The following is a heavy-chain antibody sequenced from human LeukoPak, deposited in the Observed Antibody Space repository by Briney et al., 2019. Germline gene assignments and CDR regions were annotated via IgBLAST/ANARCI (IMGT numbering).Heavy chain of an antibody. D-gene: IGHD3-22*01. CDR1: GGSISSYY. Sequence: SETLSLTCTVSGGSISSYYWSWIRQPPGKGLEWIGYIYYSGSTNYNPSLKSRVTISVDTSKNQFSLKLTSVTAADTAVYYCARVNKAYYYDPLYYFDYWGQGTLVTVSS. V-gene: IGHV4-59*01. CDR2: IYYSGST. CDR3: ARVNKAYYYDPLYYFDY. J-gene: IGHJ4*02.